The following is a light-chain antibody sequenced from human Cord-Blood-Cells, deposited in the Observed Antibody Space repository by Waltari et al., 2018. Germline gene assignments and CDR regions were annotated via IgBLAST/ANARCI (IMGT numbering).Light chain of an antibody. Sequence: SYEPTQPPSVSVSLGQMARITCSGEALPKKYAYWYQQKPGQFPVLVIYKDSERPSGIPERFSGSSSGTIVTLTISGVQAEDEADYYCLSADSSGTWVFGGGTKLTVL. CDR2: KDS. CDR3: LSADSSGTWV. J-gene: IGLJ3*02. CDR1: ALPKKY. V-gene: IGLV3-16*01.